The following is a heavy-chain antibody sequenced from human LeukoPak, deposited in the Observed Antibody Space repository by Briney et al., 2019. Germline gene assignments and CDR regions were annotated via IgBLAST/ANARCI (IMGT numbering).Heavy chain of an antibody. J-gene: IGHJ4*02. CDR3: AKGGHYRDYYFDY. V-gene: IGHV3-43*02. CDR2: ISGDGGST. D-gene: IGHD3-3*01. CDR1: GLTFDDYA. Sequence: GGSLRLSCAASGLTFDDYAMHWGRQAPGKGLEWVSLISGDGGSTYYADSVKGRFTISRDNSKNSLYLQMNSLRTEDTALYYCAKGGHYRDYYFDYWGQGTLVTVSS.